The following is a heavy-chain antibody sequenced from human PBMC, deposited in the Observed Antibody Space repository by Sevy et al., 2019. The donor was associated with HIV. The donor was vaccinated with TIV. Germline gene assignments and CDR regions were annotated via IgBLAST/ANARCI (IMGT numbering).Heavy chain of an antibody. CDR3: ARHCTGSSCSHAFDI. J-gene: IGHJ3*02. Sequence: SETLSLTCAVYGGSFSGYYWSWIRQPPGKGLEWIGEISHSGGTNYNPSLKSRVTISVDTSRNQISLKVNSVTAADTAVFYCARHCTGSSCSHAFDIWGQGTRVTVSS. CDR1: GGSFSGYY. CDR2: ISHSGGT. D-gene: IGHD2-15*01. V-gene: IGHV4-34*01.